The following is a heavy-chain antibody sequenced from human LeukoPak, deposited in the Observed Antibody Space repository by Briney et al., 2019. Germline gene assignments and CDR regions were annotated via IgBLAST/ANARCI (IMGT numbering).Heavy chain of an antibody. V-gene: IGHV1-2*04. D-gene: IGHD6-13*01. CDR2: INPNSGGT. CDR3: ARGPPGIAAAAENGMVV. CDR1: GYTFTGYY. Sequence: ASVKVSCKASGYTFTGYYMHWVRQAPGQGLEWMGWINPNSGGTNYAQKFQGWVTMTRDTSISTAYMELSRLRSDDTAVYYCARGPPGIAAAAENGMVVWGQGTTVTVSS. J-gene: IGHJ6*02.